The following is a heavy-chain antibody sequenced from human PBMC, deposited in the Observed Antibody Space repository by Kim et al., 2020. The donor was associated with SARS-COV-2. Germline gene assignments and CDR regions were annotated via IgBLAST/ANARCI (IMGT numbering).Heavy chain of an antibody. J-gene: IGHJ6*03. D-gene: IGHD3-3*01. CDR3: ARVGYDFWSGHSFYMDV. Sequence: VKGRFTISRDNAKNSLYLQMNSLRAEDTAVYYCARVGYDFWSGHSFYMDVWGKGTTVTVSS. V-gene: IGHV3-11*06.